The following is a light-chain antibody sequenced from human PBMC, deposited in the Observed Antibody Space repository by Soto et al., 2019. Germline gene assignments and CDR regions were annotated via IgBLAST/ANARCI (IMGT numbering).Light chain of an antibody. V-gene: IGKV1-33*01. Sequence: TKSPSSLSASVGDRVTITCQASQDISNYLNWYQQKPGKAPKLLIYDASSLESGVPSRFRGSGSGTEFTLTISSLQFEDFAVYYCQQYSNWPPWTFGRGTKVDIK. CDR2: DAS. J-gene: IGKJ1*01. CDR1: QDISNY. CDR3: QQYSNWPPWT.